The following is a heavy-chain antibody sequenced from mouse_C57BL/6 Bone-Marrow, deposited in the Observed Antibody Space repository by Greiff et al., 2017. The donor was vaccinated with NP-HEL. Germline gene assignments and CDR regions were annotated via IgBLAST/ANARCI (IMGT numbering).Heavy chain of an antibody. CDR2: IWSGGST. J-gene: IGHJ1*03. Sequence: VQLQESGPGLVQPSQSLSITCTVSGFSLTSYGVHWVRQSPGKGLEWLGVIWSGGSTDYNAAFISRLSISKDNSKSQVFFKMNSLQADDTAIYYCARNPPPTVVAYYWYFDVWGTGTTVTVSS. D-gene: IGHD1-1*01. CDR3: ARNPPPTVVAYYWYFDV. V-gene: IGHV2-2*01. CDR1: GFSLTSYG.